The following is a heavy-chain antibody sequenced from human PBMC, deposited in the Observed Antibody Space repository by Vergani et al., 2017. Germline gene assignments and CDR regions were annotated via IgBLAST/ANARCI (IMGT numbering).Heavy chain of an antibody. CDR1: GGSISSGGYY. J-gene: IGHJ4*02. CDR2: IYYSGST. D-gene: IGHD5-18*01. V-gene: IGHV4-31*03. Sequence: QVQLQESGLGLVKPSQTLSLTCTVSGGSISSGGYYWSWIRQHPGKGLEWIGYIYYSGSTYYNPSLKSRVTTSLDTSKNQFSLKLSSVTAADTAVYYCAREGGDTATFDYWGQGTLVTVSS. CDR3: AREGGDTATFDY.